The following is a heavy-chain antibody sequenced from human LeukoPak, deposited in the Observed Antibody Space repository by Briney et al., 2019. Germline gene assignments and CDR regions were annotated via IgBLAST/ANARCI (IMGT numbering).Heavy chain of an antibody. V-gene: IGHV1-46*01. CDR1: GYTFTSYY. Sequence: ASVKVSCKASGYTFTSYYMHWVRQAPGQGLEWMGIINPSGGSTSYAQKFQGRVTMTRNTSTSTVYMELSSLRSEDTAVYYCARDKAVVTPGGLYYYYGMDVWGQGTTVTVSS. J-gene: IGHJ6*02. CDR2: INPSGGST. CDR3: ARDKAVVTPGGLYYYYGMDV. D-gene: IGHD4-23*01.